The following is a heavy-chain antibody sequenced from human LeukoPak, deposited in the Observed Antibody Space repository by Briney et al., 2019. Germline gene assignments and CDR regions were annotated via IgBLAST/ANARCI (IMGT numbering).Heavy chain of an antibody. D-gene: IGHD6-19*01. CDR1: GYTFTGYY. CDR2: INPSTGGT. J-gene: IGHJ4*02. V-gene: IGHV1-2*02. Sequence: ASVKVSCKASGYTFTGYYMHWVRQAPGQGLEYMGWINPSTGGTNYAERFQGRVTMTRDTSISTAYMELSRLRSDDTAVYYCAKVIEGAVAFDYWGQGTLVTVSP. CDR3: AKVIEGAVAFDY.